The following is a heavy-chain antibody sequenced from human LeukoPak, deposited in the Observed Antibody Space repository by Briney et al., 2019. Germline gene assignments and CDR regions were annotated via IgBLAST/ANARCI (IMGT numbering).Heavy chain of an antibody. D-gene: IGHD3-22*01. CDR2: IYYSGST. Sequence: PSESLSLTCTVSGGSISSSSYYWGWIRQPPGKGLEWIGSIYYSGSTYYNPSLKSRVTISVDTSKNQFSLKLSSVTAADTAVYYCASPASGYYPDDAFDIWGQGTMVTVSS. J-gene: IGHJ3*02. CDR3: ASPASGYYPDDAFDI. V-gene: IGHV4-39*07. CDR1: GGSISSSSYY.